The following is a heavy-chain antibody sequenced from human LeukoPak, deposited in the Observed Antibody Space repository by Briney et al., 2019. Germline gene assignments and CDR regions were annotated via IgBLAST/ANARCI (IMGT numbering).Heavy chain of an antibody. V-gene: IGHV1-18*01. J-gene: IGHJ6*03. CDR2: ISAYNGNT. D-gene: IGHD2-15*01. CDR3: ARLPVVTSYCSGGSCRSKNHIYYYYYMDV. Sequence: ASVKVSCKASGYTFTSYGISWVRQAPGQGLEWMGWISAYNGNTHYAQKLQGRVTMTTDTSTSTAYMELRSLRSDDTAVYYCARLPVVTSYCSGGSCRSKNHIYYYYYMDVWGKGTTVTISS. CDR1: GYTFTSYG.